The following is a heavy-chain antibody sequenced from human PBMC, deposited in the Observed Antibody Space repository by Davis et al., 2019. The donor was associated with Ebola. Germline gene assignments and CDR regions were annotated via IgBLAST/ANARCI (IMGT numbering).Heavy chain of an antibody. CDR3: ARATSMDV. J-gene: IGHJ6*04. Sequence: GESLKISCVASGFTFSGYAMHWVRQAPGRGLEWVSVIFSGSTTYYADSVKGRFTISRDNSKNTLYLQMNSLRAEDTAVYYCARATSMDVWGKGTTVTVSS. CDR2: IFSGSTT. V-gene: IGHV3-NL1*01. CDR1: GFTFSGYA.